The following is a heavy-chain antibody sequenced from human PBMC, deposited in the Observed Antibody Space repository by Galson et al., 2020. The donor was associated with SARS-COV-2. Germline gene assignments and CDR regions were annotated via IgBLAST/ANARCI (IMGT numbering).Heavy chain of an antibody. CDR3: ARHQFIVGATQYYYYGMDV. CDR2: IYPGDSDT. CDR1: GYSFTSYW. D-gene: IGHD1-26*01. V-gene: IGHV5-51*01. Sequence: KVSCKGSGYSFTSYWIGWVRQMPGKGLEWMGIIYPGDSDTRYSPSFQGQVTISADKSISTAYLQWSSLKASDTAMYYCARHQFIVGATQYYYYGMDVWGQGTTVTVSS. J-gene: IGHJ6*02.